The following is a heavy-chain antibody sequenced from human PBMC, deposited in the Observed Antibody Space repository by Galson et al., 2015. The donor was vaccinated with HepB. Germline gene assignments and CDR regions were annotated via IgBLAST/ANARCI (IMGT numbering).Heavy chain of an antibody. CDR1: GGTFSSYA. D-gene: IGHD2-2*03. CDR2: IIPIFGTA. J-gene: IGHJ5*02. V-gene: IGHV1-69*13. Sequence: SVKVSCKASGGTFSSYAISWVRQAPGQGLEWMGGIIPIFGTANYAQKFQGRVTITADESTSTAYMELSSLRSEDTAVYYCSRDRGYCSSTSCYSYSKASWFDPWGQGTLVTVSS. CDR3: SRDRGYCSSTSCYSYSKASWFDP.